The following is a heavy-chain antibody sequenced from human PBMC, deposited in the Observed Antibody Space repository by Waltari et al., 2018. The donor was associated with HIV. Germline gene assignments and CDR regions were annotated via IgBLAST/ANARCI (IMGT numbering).Heavy chain of an antibody. CDR2: IKQDGSEK. Sequence: EVQLVESGGGLVQPGGSLRLSCAASGFTFSSYWMSWVRQAPGKGQKWVANIKQDGSEKYYVDSVKGRFTISRDNAKNSLDLQMNSLRAEDTAVYYCARGGLGIFGVYYDGMDVWGQGTTVTVSS. CDR1: GFTFSSYW. D-gene: IGHD3-3*01. J-gene: IGHJ6*02. CDR3: ARGGLGIFGVYYDGMDV. V-gene: IGHV3-7*03.